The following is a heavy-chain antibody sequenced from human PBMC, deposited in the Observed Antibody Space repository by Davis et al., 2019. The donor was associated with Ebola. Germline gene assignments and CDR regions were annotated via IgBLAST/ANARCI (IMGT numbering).Heavy chain of an antibody. D-gene: IGHD2/OR15-2a*01. CDR1: GDTFSSFG. CDR2: IIPLFRST. V-gene: IGHV1-69*13. J-gene: IGHJ4*02. Sequence: SVKVSCKASGDTFSSFGVSWVRQAPGQGLEWMGTIIPLFRSTNYAQNFQGRVTITADESTSTAYMELSSLSSDDTAMYYCARVPESSVGLLHYLDFWGQGTLVTVSS. CDR3: ARVPESSVGLLHYLDF.